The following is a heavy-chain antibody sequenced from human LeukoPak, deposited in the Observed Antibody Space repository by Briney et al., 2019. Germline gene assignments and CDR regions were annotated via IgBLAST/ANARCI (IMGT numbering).Heavy chain of an antibody. J-gene: IGHJ5*02. V-gene: IGHV4-34*01. CDR2: INHSGST. D-gene: IGHD6-13*01. Sequence: KPSETLSLTCAVYGGSFSGYYWSWIRQPPGKGLEWIGEINHSGSTNYNPSLKSRVTISVDTSKNQFSLKLSSVTAADTAVYYCARWPSTGQQLNNWFDPWGQGTLVTVSS. CDR3: ARWPSTGQQLNNWFDP. CDR1: GGSFSGYY.